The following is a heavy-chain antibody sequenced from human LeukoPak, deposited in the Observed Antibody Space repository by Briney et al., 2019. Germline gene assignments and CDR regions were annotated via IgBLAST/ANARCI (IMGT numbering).Heavy chain of an antibody. CDR1: GYSFTSYW. Sequence: GESLKISCKGSGYSFTSYWIGWVRQMPGKGLEWMGIIYPGDSDTRYSPSFRGQVTISADKSISTAYLQWSSLKASDTAMYYCARHSPEWDLLGGGDAFNLWGQGTLVTVSS. CDR3: ARHSPEWDLLGGGDAFNL. D-gene: IGHD1-26*01. J-gene: IGHJ3*01. V-gene: IGHV5-51*01. CDR2: IYPGDSDT.